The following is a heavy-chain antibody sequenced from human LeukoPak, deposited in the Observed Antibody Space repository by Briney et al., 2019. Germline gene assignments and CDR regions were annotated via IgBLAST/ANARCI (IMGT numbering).Heavy chain of an antibody. V-gene: IGHV4-31*03. D-gene: IGHD2-2*01. CDR2: KYYSGSA. CDR1: GVSVSDGRYY. Sequence: PSETLSLTCSVSGVSVSDGRYYWTWIRQHQGKGLEWIGYKYYSGSAKYNPSLKSRLTISIDTSKNQFSLHLSSVTAADTATYYCATPYCSSISCLDVFNMWGQGTRVTVSS. J-gene: IGHJ3*02. CDR3: ATPYCSSISCLDVFNM.